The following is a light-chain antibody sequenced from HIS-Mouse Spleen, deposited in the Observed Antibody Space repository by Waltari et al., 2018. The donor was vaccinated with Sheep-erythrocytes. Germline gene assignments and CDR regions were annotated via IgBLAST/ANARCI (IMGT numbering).Light chain of an antibody. CDR3: CSYAGSYNHV. J-gene: IGLJ1*01. CDR1: SSDVGGYNY. V-gene: IGLV2-11*01. Sequence: QSALTQPRSVSGYPGQSVTISCTGTSSDVGGYNYVSWYQQHPGNAPKPMIYDVSKRPSGVPDRFAGSKSGNTASLTISGLQAEDEADYYCCSYAGSYNHVFATGTKVTVL. CDR2: DVS.